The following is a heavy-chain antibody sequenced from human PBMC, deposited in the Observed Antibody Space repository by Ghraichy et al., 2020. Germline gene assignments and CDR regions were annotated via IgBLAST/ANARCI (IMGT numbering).Heavy chain of an antibody. D-gene: IGHD6-19*01. V-gene: IGHV3-30*04. CDR3: ARDSRASGWYLNANDY. Sequence: GGSLRLSCAASGFTFISYAMHWVRQAPGKGLEWVAVISYDGSNKYYADSVKGRFTISRDNSKNTLYLQMNSLRAEDTAVYYCARDSRASGWYLNANDYWGQGTLVTVSS. J-gene: IGHJ4*02. CDR2: ISYDGSNK. CDR1: GFTFISYA.